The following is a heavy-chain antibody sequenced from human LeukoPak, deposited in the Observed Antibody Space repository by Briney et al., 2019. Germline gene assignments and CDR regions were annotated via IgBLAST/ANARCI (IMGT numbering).Heavy chain of an antibody. CDR1: GFTFTNYA. CDR2: ISFDGSSK. Sequence: GGSLRLSCAASGFTFTNYAIHWVRQAPGRGLEWVAVISFDGSSKYYGDSVKGRFTISRDNSKNTLYLQMNSLRAEDTAVYYCARDYTLFPHWYFALWGRGTLVTVSS. CDR3: ARDYTLFPHWYFAL. D-gene: IGHD2-2*02. J-gene: IGHJ2*01. V-gene: IGHV3-30*04.